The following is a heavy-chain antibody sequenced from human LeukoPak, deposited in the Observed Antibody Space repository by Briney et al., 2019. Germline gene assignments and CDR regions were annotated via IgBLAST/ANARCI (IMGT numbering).Heavy chain of an antibody. CDR3: TRDPEYCDPD. J-gene: IGHJ4*02. CDR1: GFSFSDHY. CDR2: ITSSGRST. V-gene: IGHV3-11*01. Sequence: GGSLRLSCTACGFSFSDHYMTCMRHAPGKGLEWISYITSSGRSTDYADSVKGRFIISRDNAMNSMFLQMSSLRVDDTAVYYCTRDPEYCDPDWGQGTLVTVSS. D-gene: IGHD2/OR15-2a*01.